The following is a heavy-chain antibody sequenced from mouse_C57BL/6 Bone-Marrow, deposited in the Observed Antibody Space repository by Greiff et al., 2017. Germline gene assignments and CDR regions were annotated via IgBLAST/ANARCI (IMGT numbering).Heavy chain of an antibody. CDR3: SRSIYDYDGLLVAY. Sequence: VQLQQSVAELVRPGASVKLSCTASGFNIKNTYMHWVKQRPEQGLEWIGRIDPANGNTKYAPKFQGKATITAETSSNPAYLQISSLTSDDTVIYYCSRSIYDYDGLLVAYWGKGTLVTVSA. J-gene: IGHJ3*01. CDR1: GFNIKNTY. CDR2: IDPANGNT. D-gene: IGHD2-4*01. V-gene: IGHV14-3*01.